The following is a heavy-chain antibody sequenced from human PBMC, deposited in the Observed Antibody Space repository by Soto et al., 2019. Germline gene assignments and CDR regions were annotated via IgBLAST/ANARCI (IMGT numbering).Heavy chain of an antibody. CDR1: GGSIGSYC. CDR3: ARQMRYNWNYLDY. V-gene: IGHV4-59*08. CDR2: IYYSGST. D-gene: IGHD1-20*01. J-gene: IGHJ4*02. Sequence: SETLSLTCTVSGGSIGSYCWSWIRQPPGKGLEWIGYIYYSGSTNYNPSLKSRVTISVDTSKNQFSLKLSSVTAADTAVYYCARQMRYNWNYLDYWGQGTLVTVSS.